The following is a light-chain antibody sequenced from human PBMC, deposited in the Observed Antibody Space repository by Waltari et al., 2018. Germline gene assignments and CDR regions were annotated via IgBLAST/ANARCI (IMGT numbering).Light chain of an antibody. Sequence: SSELTQDPAVYVALGQTVRITCQGDSRRSYYASWYQQKPGQAPVLVIYGKNNRPSGIPDRFSGSSSGNTASLTITGAQAEDEADYYCNSRDSSGNPSFGGGTKLTVL. CDR2: GKN. CDR3: NSRDSSGNPS. V-gene: IGLV3-19*01. CDR1: SRRSYY. J-gene: IGLJ2*01.